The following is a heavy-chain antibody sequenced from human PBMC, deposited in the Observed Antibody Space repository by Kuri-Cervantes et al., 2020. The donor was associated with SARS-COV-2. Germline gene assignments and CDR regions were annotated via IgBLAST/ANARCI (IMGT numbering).Heavy chain of an antibody. CDR1: GFTFSSYG. CDR3: AEALGNYYYYGMDV. Sequence: GGSLRLSCAASGFTFSSYGMHWVRQAPGKGLEWVAVISYDGSNKYYADSVKGRFTISRDNSKNTLYLQMNSLRAEDTAVYYCAEALGNYYYYGMDVWGQGTTVTVSS. CDR2: ISYDGSNK. V-gene: IGHV3-30*18. J-gene: IGHJ6*02. D-gene: IGHD7-27*01.